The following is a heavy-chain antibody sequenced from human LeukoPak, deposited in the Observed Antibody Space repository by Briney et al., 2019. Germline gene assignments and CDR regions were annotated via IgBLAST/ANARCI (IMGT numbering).Heavy chain of an antibody. Sequence: PGGSLRLSCAASGFTFSSYGMHWVRQAPGKGLEWVAVIWYDGSNKYYADSVKGRFTISRDNSKNTLYLQMNSLRAEDTAVYYCAREMTEQWLARGPGDYWAQGTLVTVSS. CDR1: GFTFSSYG. CDR3: AREMTEQWLARGPGDY. V-gene: IGHV3-33*01. J-gene: IGHJ4*02. CDR2: IWYDGSNK. D-gene: IGHD6-19*01.